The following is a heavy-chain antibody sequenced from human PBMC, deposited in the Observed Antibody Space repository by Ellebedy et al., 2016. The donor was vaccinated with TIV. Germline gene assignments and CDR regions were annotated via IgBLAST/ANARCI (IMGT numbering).Heavy chain of an antibody. CDR1: GGSFSGYY. V-gene: IGHV4-34*01. D-gene: IGHD6-13*01. J-gene: IGHJ6*02. Sequence: MPSETLSLTCAVYGGSFSGYYWSWIRQPPGKGLEWIGEINHSGSTNYNPSLKSRVTISVDTSKNQFSLKLSSVTAADTAVYYCARDLVAAAGTPGTTTLKNTRFYGMDVWGQGTTVTVSS. CDR3: ARDLVAAAGTPGTTTLKNTRFYGMDV. CDR2: INHSGST.